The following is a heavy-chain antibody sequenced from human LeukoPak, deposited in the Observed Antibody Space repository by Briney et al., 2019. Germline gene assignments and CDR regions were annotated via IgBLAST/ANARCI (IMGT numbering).Heavy chain of an antibody. Sequence: SETLSLTCAVYGGSFSGYYWSWIRQPPGKGLEWIGEINHSGSSNYNPSLKSRVTISVDTSKNQFSLKLSSVTAADTAVYYCARGRIRFTIFGVARDAFDIWGQRTMVTVSS. CDR1: GGSFSGYY. V-gene: IGHV4-34*01. D-gene: IGHD3-3*01. J-gene: IGHJ3*02. CDR3: ARGRIRFTIFGVARDAFDI. CDR2: INHSGSS.